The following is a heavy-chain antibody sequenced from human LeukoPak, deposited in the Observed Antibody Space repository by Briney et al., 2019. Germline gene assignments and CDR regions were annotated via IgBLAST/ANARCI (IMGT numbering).Heavy chain of an antibody. D-gene: IGHD2-8*01. V-gene: IGHV3-74*01. J-gene: IGHJ5*02. CDR1: GFTFSDYW. CDR3: SPIHCTRISCP. CDR2: ISNDGSST. Sequence: GGSLRLSCTASGFTFSDYWMHWVRQAPGKGLVWVSRISNDGSSTTYADSVKGRFTVSRDNAKDTLYLQMNSLGAEDTAMYYCSPIHCTRISCPWGQGPLVTVSS.